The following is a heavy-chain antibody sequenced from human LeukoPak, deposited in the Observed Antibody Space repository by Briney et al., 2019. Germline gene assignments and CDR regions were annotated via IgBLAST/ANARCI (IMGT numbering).Heavy chain of an antibody. J-gene: IGHJ4*01. CDR1: GFTFSTYG. Sequence: GGSLRLSCAASGFTFSTYGMYWVRQAPGKGLLFVSYIRRDGTITKYADSVKGRFTISRDNAKNTLYLQMDSLGAEDTAIYFCTRGRNLGATTFFDYWGSGVLVTVSS. CDR3: TRGRNLGATTFFDY. D-gene: IGHD1-26*01. CDR2: IRRDGTIT. V-gene: IGHV3-74*03.